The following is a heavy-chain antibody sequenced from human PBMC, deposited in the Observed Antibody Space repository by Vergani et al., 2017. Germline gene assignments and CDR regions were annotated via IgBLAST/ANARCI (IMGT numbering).Heavy chain of an antibody. J-gene: IGHJ6*03. CDR3: AKDGTLXSGYYASFSYYIDV. CDR2: ITYDGSNK. CDR1: GFTFSSYG. Sequence: QVQLVESGGGVVQPGRSLRLSCAASGFTFSSYGMHWVRQAPGKGLEWVAVITYDGSNKYYADSVKGRFTISRDNSKNTLYLQMNSLRAEDTAVYYCAKDGTLXSGYYASFSYYIDVWGKATTVTVSS. D-gene: IGHD3-3*01. V-gene: IGHV3-30*18.